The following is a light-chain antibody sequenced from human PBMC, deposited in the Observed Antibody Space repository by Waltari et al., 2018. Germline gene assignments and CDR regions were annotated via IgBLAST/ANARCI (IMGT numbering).Light chain of an antibody. J-gene: IGLJ2*01. CDR2: SNN. Sequence: QSVLTPPPSASGTPGPRVTISCSGSSSTTGSNTVTWYQQLPGTAPKLLIYSNNQRPSGVPDRFSGSKSGTSASLAISGLQSEDEADYYCAAWDDSLNGPVFGGGTKLTVL. V-gene: IGLV1-44*01. CDR1: SSTTGSNT. CDR3: AAWDDSLNGPV.